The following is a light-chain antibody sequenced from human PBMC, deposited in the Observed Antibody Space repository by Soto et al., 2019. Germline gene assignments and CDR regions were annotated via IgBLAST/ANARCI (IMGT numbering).Light chain of an antibody. J-gene: IGKJ1*01. CDR2: DAT. V-gene: IGKV1-5*01. Sequence: DIQVTQSPSTLSASVGDRVTITCRASQDINRWLAWYQQKAGKAPKLLICDATTLESGVPSRFSGSGSGRDFTLTISSLQPDDFGTYYCQQYYSSWTFGPGTKVEIE. CDR1: QDINRW. CDR3: QQYYSSWT.